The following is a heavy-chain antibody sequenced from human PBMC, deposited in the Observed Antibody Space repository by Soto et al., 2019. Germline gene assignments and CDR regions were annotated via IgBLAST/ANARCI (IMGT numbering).Heavy chain of an antibody. CDR3: ARTYTAMVNDAFVI. D-gene: IGHD5-18*01. V-gene: IGHV4-39*01. CDR1: GGSISSSSYY. Sequence: PSETLSLTCTVSGGSISSSSYYWGWIRQPPGKGLEWIGSIYYSGSTYYNPSLKSRVTISVDTSKNQFSLKLSSVTAADTAVYYCARTYTAMVNDAFVIWGQGTMVTVSS. CDR2: IYYSGST. J-gene: IGHJ3*02.